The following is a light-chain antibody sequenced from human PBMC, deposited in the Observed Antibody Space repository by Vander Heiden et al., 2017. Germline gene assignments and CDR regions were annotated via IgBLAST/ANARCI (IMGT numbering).Light chain of an antibody. CDR3: QVWDDPSEYVV. J-gene: IGLJ2*01. V-gene: IGLV3-21*02. CDR2: DDR. Sequence: SYVLTQPPSVSAAPGQTATISCVGNNIGSQSVHWYQQKPGQAPLLVVYDDRDRPSGIPERFSGSKSANTATLTISGVEAGDEADYYCQVWDDPSEYVVFGGGTKLTVL. CDR1: NIGSQS.